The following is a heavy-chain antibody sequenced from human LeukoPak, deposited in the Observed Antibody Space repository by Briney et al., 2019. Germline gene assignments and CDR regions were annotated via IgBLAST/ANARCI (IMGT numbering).Heavy chain of an antibody. V-gene: IGHV4-59*08. CDR2: IYYSGST. J-gene: IGHJ5*02. CDR3: ARRSGYYYDSSGYMFDP. CDR1: GGSISSYY. Sequence: SETLSLTCTVSGGSISSYYWSWIRQPPGKGLVWIGYIYYSGSTNYNPSLKSRVTMSVDTSKNQFSLKLSSVTAADTAVYFCARRSGYYYDSSGYMFDPWRQGTLVTVSS. D-gene: IGHD3-22*01.